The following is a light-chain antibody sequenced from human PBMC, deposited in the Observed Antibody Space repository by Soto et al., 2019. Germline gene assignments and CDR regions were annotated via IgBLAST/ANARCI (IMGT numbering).Light chain of an antibody. CDR3: QQSSSSLFT. CDR1: QSISSF. CDR2: GAS. V-gene: IGKV1-39*01. J-gene: IGKJ3*01. Sequence: DIQMTQSPSSLSASVGDRVTITCRASQSISSFLNWYQQKPGKAPNLLIYGASNLQSGVPSRFSGSGSGTDFTLTISSLQSEDFATYYCQQSSSSLFTFCPGTKVDLK.